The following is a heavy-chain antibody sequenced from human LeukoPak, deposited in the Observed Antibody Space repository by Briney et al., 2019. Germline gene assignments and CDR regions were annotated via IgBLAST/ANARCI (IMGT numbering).Heavy chain of an antibody. D-gene: IGHD1-26*01. CDR3: AKADSGSYYGLGDYFDY. J-gene: IGHJ4*02. CDR1: GFTFSSYG. V-gene: IGHV3-30*02. CDR2: IRYDGSDK. Sequence: GGSLRLSCAASGFTFSSYGMHWVRQAPGKGLVWVAFIRYDGSDKYYAESVKGRFTISRDNSKNTLYLQMNSLRAEDTAVYYCAKADSGSYYGLGDYFDYWGQGTLVTVSS.